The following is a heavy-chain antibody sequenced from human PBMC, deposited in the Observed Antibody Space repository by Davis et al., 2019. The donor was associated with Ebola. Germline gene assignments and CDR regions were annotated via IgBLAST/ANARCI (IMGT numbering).Heavy chain of an antibody. D-gene: IGHD1-14*01. CDR1: GCSISSYY. CDR3: ARKPARWENWFDP. J-gene: IGHJ5*02. V-gene: IGHV4-59*04. CDR2: MFHSGGT. Sequence: SETLSLTCTVSGCSISSYYWSWIRQPPGKGLEWIGYMFHSGGTFYTPSLKSRVTISVDTSKNQFSLKLSSVTAADTAVYCCARKPARWENWFDPWGQGTLVTVSS.